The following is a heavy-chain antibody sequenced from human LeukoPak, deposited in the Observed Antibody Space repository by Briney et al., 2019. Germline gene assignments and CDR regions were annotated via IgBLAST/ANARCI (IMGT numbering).Heavy chain of an antibody. J-gene: IGHJ3*02. D-gene: IGHD3/OR15-3a*01. Sequence: PSQTLSLTCTVSGGSISSGGYYWRWIRQHPGKGLEWLGYIYYSGSTYYNPSLKSRVTISVDTSKNQFSLKLSSVTAADTAVYYCARGGTGNDAFDIWGQGTMVTVSS. CDR3: ARGGTGNDAFDI. CDR2: IYYSGST. CDR1: GGSISSGGYY. V-gene: IGHV4-31*03.